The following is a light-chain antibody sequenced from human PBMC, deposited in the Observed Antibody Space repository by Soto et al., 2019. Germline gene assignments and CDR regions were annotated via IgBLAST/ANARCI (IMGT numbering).Light chain of an antibody. J-gene: IGKJ1*01. Sequence: EIGLTQSPGTLSLSPGERATLSCRAIQSVSSSYLAWYQQKPGQAPRLLIYGASTRATGIPARFSGSGSGTEFTLTISSLQSEDFAVYYCQQYNNWPQWTFGQGTKVDIK. CDR3: QQYNNWPQWT. CDR2: GAS. CDR1: QSVSSSY. V-gene: IGKV3-15*01.